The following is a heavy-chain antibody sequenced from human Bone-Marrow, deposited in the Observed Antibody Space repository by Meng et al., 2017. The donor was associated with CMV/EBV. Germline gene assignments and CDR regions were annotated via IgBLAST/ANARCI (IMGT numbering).Heavy chain of an antibody. CDR3: ASVFWSSRDFLEWFLAGMDV. Sequence: SLKISCAASGFTFSSYEMNWVRQAPGKGLEWVSYISSSGSTIYYADAVKGRFTISRDNSKNTLYLQMNSLRAEDTAVYYCASVFWSSRDFLEWFLAGMDVWGQGTTVTVSS. J-gene: IGHJ6*02. D-gene: IGHD3-3*01. CDR1: GFTFSSYE. V-gene: IGHV3-48*03. CDR2: ISSSGSTI.